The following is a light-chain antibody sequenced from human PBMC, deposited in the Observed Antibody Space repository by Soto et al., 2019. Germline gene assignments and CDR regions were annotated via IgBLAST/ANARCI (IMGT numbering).Light chain of an antibody. CDR2: AAS. J-gene: IGKJ5*01. Sequence: VVMTQSPATLSVSPWDKVSLSCRANQTISNMLAWYQQKPGQAPRLLIYAASTRATGVSARFSGSGSGTEFTLTISSLQSEDFTIYYCQYYNNWLATFGQGTRLEIK. CDR3: QYYNNWLAT. V-gene: IGKV3-15*01. CDR1: QTISNM.